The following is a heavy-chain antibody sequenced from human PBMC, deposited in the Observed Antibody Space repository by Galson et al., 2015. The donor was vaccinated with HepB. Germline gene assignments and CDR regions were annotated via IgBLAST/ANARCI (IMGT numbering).Heavy chain of an antibody. D-gene: IGHD3-16*01. CDR2: IIPILGIA. CDR1: GGTFSSYT. J-gene: IGHJ4*02. V-gene: IGHV1-69*04. CDR3: ARDPWGGDGFDY. Sequence: SVKVSCKASGGTFSSYTISWVRQAPGQGLEWMGRIIPILGIANYAQKFQGRVTITADKSTSTAYVELSSLRSEDTAVYYCARDPWGGDGFDYWGQGTLVTVSS.